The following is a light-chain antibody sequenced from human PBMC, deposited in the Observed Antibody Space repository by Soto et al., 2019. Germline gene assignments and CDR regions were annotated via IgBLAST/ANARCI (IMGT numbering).Light chain of an antibody. CDR2: GAS. CDR1: QSVSSSY. CDR3: QQYGSTRT. V-gene: IGKV3-20*01. Sequence: EIVLTQSPGTLSLSPGERATLSCRASQSVSSSYLAWYQQKPGQAPRLLIYGASSRATGMPDRFSVSGSVRDFPLTISRLGLGDLAVYYCQQYGSTRTSGQGTTVEIK. J-gene: IGKJ1*01.